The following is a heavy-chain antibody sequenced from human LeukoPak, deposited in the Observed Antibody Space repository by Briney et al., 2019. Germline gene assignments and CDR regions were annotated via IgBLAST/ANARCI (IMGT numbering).Heavy chain of an antibody. CDR1: GFTFSSYA. CDR2: ISYDGSNK. CDR3: ARISSTTGVAWGGYLDF. D-gene: IGHD2-8*01. Sequence: GRSLRLSCAASGFTFSSYAMHWVRQAPGKGLEWVAVISYDGSNKYYADSVKGRFTISRDNSKNTLYLQMNSLRAEDTAVYYCARISSTTGVAWGGYLDFWGQGTLVAVSS. J-gene: IGHJ4*02. V-gene: IGHV3-30-3*01.